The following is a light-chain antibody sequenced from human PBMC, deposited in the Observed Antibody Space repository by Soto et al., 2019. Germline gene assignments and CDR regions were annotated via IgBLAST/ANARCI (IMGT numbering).Light chain of an antibody. CDR3: QRYNSVSWT. CDR2: DAS. CDR1: QSIGSW. Sequence: DIQMTQSPSTLSASVGDTVTITCRASQSIGSWFAWYQQKTGKAPKLLIRDASSLESGVPSRFRGRGSATNVNLTSSSLQPDDYATYYCQRYNSVSWTFGQETKVEIK. J-gene: IGKJ1*01. V-gene: IGKV1-5*01.